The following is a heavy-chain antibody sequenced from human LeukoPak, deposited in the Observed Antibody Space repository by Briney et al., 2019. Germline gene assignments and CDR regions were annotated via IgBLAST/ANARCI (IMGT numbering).Heavy chain of an antibody. D-gene: IGHD5-24*01. V-gene: IGHV1-69*05. CDR1: GGTFSSYA. CDR3: ARDILMATIDY. CDR2: IIPIFGTA. Sequence: SVKVSCKASGGTFSSYAISWVRQAPGQGLEWMGRIIPIFGTANYAQKFQGRVTMTRDTSTSTVYMELSSLRSEDTAVYYCARDILMATIDYWGQGTLVTVSS. J-gene: IGHJ4*02.